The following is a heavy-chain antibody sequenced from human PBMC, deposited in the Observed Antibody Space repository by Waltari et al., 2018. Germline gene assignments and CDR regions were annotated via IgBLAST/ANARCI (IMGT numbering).Heavy chain of an antibody. CDR2: IYHSGST. CDR3: ARFPHYDSSGCIDY. Sequence: QVQLQESGPGLVKPSETLSLTCAVSGYSISSGYYWGWIRRPPGKGLEWMGSIYHSGSTYYNPSLKSRVTISVDTSKNQFSLKLSSVTAADTAVYYCARFPHYDSSGCIDYWGQGTLVTVSS. CDR1: GYSISSGYY. V-gene: IGHV4-38-2*01. J-gene: IGHJ4*02. D-gene: IGHD3-22*01.